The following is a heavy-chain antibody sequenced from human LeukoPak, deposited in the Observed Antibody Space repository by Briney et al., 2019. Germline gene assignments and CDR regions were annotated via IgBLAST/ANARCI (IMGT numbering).Heavy chain of an antibody. CDR1: GFTFSTYW. V-gene: IGHV3-7*01. CDR2: IKYDGSEK. CDR3: ARVLHNNREDVVDY. Sequence: PGGSLRLSCAASGFTFSTYWMSWVRQAPGKGLEWVANIKYDGSEKYSVDSVKGRFTISRDNAKNSLFLQMDSLRAEDTAVYYCARVLHNNREDVVDYWGQGTLVTVSS. D-gene: IGHD1/OR15-1a*01. J-gene: IGHJ4*02.